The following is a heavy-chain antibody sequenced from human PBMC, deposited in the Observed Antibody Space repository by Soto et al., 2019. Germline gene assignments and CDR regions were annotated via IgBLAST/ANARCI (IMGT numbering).Heavy chain of an antibody. CDR2: INHSGST. CDR3: ARGPPLMDV. Sequence: SETLSLTCAVYGGSFSGYYWSWIRQPPGKGLEWIGEINHSGSTNYNPSLKSRVTISVDTSKNQFSLKLSSVTAADTAVYYCARGPPLMDVWGQGTTVTVSS. J-gene: IGHJ6*02. CDR1: GGSFSGYY. V-gene: IGHV4-34*01.